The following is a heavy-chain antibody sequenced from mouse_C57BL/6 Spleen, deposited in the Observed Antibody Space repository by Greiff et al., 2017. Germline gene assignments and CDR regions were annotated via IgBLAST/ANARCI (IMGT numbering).Heavy chain of an antibody. Sequence: VQLQQSGAELVKPGASVKISCKASGYAFSSYWMNWVKQRPGKGLEWIGQIYPGDGDTNYNGKFKGKATLTADKSSSTAYMQLSSLTSEDAAVYFCARRYSNWYFEVWGTGTTVTVSS. J-gene: IGHJ1*03. CDR3: ARRYSNWYFEV. V-gene: IGHV1-80*01. D-gene: IGHD2-5*01. CDR2: IYPGDGDT. CDR1: GYAFSSYW.